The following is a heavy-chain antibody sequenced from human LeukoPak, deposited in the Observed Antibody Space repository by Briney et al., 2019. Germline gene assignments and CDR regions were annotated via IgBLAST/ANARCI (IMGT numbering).Heavy chain of an antibody. J-gene: IGHJ5*02. CDR1: GGSISSYY. Sequence: PSETLSLTCTVSGGSISSYYWSWIRQPAGKGLEWIGRIYTSGSTNYNPSLKSRVTMSVDTSKNQFSLKLSSVTAADTAVYYCARDPLAVAGISPNWFDPWSQGTLVTVSS. V-gene: IGHV4-4*07. CDR2: IYTSGST. CDR3: ARDPLAVAGISPNWFDP. D-gene: IGHD6-19*01.